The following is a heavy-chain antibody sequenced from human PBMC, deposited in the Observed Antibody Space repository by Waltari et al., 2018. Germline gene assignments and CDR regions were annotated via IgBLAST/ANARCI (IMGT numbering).Heavy chain of an antibody. D-gene: IGHD1-26*01. CDR3: ARGTVGATHAFDI. J-gene: IGHJ3*02. Sequence: QVQLQESGPGLVKPSQTLSLTCTVSGGSISSGSYYWSWIRQPAGKGLEWIGRIYTSGSTNYNPSLKSRVTISVDTSKNQFSLKLSSVTAADTAVYYCARGTVGATHAFDIWGQGTMVTVSS. V-gene: IGHV4-61*02. CDR2: IYTSGST. CDR1: GGSISSGSYY.